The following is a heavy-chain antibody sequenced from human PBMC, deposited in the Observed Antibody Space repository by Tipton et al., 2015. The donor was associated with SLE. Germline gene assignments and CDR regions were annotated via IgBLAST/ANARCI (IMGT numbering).Heavy chain of an antibody. CDR2: IYPGDSDSDP. D-gene: IGHD6-19*01. V-gene: IGHV5-51*03. CDR1: GYNFANYW. Sequence: VQLVQSGAEVKKPGESLKISCKGSGYNFANYWIVWLRQMPGKGLEWMGFIYPGDSDSDPIYSPSFQGQVTISADRSISTAYLQWSSLKASDTAMYYCARSTFSGWHGDYWGQGSLVTVSS. CDR3: ARSTFSGWHGDY. J-gene: IGHJ4*02.